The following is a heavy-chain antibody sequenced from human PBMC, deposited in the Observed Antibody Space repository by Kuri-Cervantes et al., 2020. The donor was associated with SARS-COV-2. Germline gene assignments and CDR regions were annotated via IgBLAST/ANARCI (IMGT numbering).Heavy chain of an antibody. J-gene: IGHJ4*02. Sequence: GESLKISCTASGFTISSYTLTWVRQAPGKGLEWVSYISSSGSTIYYADSVKGRFTISRDNAKNSLYLQMNSLRAEDTAVYYCARGDSSGYLYYFDCWGQGTLVTVSS. CDR1: GFTISSYT. CDR3: ARGDSSGYLYYFDC. CDR2: ISSSGSTI. V-gene: IGHV3-48*04. D-gene: IGHD3-22*01.